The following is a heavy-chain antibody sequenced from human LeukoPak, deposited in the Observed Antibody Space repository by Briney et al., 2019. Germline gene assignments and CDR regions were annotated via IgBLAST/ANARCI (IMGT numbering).Heavy chain of an antibody. V-gene: IGHV3-20*04. CDR2: INWNGGST. J-gene: IGHJ4*02. CDR3: AKSRGSSGYYDY. D-gene: IGHD3-22*01. CDR1: GFTFDDYG. Sequence: GGSLRLSCVASGFTFDDYGMSWVRQAPGKGLEWVSGINWNGGSTGYADSVKGQFTISRDNAKNSLYLQMNSLRAEDTALYYCAKSRGSSGYYDYWGQGTLVTVSS.